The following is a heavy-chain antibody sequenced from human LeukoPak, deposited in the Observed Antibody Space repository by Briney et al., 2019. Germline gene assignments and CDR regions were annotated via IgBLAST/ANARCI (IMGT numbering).Heavy chain of an antibody. V-gene: IGHV4-39*07. CDR1: SGSISTSNYY. D-gene: IGHD3-3*01. J-gene: IGHJ3*02. CDR2: IFYSGST. Sequence: SETLSLTCTVSSGSISTSNYYWGWVRQPPGKALEWIGNIFYSGSTYYSPSLKSRATISLDTSRNQFSLKLNSVTAADTAVYYCARDLGLEWLSTQYDAFDIWGQGTMVTVSS. CDR3: ARDLGLEWLSTQYDAFDI.